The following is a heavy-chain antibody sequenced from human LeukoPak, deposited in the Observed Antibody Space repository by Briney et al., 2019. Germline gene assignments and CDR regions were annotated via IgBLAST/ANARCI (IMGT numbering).Heavy chain of an antibody. CDR3: AKDWKDYDFWGDYYYYMDV. CDR2: IRYDGSNK. CDR1: GFTFSSYG. V-gene: IGHV3-30*02. J-gene: IGHJ6*03. D-gene: IGHD3-3*01. Sequence: AGGSLRLSCAASGFTFSSYGMHWVRQAPGKGLEWVAFIRYDGSNKYYADSVKGRFTISRDNSKKTLYLQMNSLRAEDTAVYYCAKDWKDYDFWGDYYYYMDVWGKGTTVTVSS.